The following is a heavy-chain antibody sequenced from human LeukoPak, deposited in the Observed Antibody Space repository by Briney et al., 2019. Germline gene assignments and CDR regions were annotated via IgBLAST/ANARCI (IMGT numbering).Heavy chain of an antibody. D-gene: IGHD6-13*01. J-gene: IGHJ4*02. Sequence: GGSLRLSCAASGFTFSSYAMHWVRQAPGKGLEWVALIGSVGNKKYYADSVKGRFSISRDNSNNTLYLQMNSLGVEDTAVYYCARGRYSSSWKDYWGQGTLVTVSS. V-gene: IGHV3-33*01. CDR2: IGSVGNKK. CDR3: ARGRYSSSWKDY. CDR1: GFTFSSYA.